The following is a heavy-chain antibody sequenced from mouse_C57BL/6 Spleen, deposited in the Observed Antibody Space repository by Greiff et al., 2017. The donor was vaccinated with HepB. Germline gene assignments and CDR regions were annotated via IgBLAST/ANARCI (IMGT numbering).Heavy chain of an antibody. J-gene: IGHJ2*01. CDR3: ARGGSLY. Sequence: QVQLQHSGAELARPGASVKLSCKASGYTFTSYGISWVKQRTGQGLEWIGEIYPRSGNTYYNEKFKGKATLTADKSSSTAYMELRSLTSEDSAVYFCARGGSLYWGQGTTLTVSS. D-gene: IGHD1-1*02. CDR2: IYPRSGNT. CDR1: GYTFTSYG. V-gene: IGHV1-81*01.